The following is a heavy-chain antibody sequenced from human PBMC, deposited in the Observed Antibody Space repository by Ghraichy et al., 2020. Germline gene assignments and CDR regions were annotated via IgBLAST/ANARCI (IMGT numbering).Heavy chain of an antibody. CDR2: ISSSSSYI. Sequence: GGSLRLSCAASGFTFSSYSMNWVRQAPGKGLEWVSSISSSSSYIYYADSVKGRFTISRDNAKNSLYLQMNSLRAEDTAVYYCASPKTGPYDAFDIWGQGTMVTVSS. CDR3: ASPKTGPYDAFDI. J-gene: IGHJ3*02. V-gene: IGHV3-21*01. D-gene: IGHD7-27*01. CDR1: GFTFSSYS.